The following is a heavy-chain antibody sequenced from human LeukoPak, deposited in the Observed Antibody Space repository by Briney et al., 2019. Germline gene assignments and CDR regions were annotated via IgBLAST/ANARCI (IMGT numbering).Heavy chain of an antibody. CDR1: GGSISDAAYY. Sequence: PSQTLSLTCTVSGGSISDAAYYWSWIRQHPGEGLEWIGYVFYSGSTSYNPSLKSRVTISVDTSKNQFSLKLSSVTAADTAVYYCARDLGAVPAAQSENWFDPWGQGTLVTVSS. CDR3: ARDLGAVPAAQSENWFDP. J-gene: IGHJ5*02. CDR2: VFYSGST. D-gene: IGHD2-2*01. V-gene: IGHV4-31*03.